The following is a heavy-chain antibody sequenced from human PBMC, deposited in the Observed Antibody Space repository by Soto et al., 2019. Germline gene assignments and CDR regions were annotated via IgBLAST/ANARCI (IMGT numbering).Heavy chain of an antibody. J-gene: IGHJ6*02. D-gene: IGHD3-16*01. CDR3: VMVDNYVTPTPQDV. CDR1: GYIFVNYG. CDR2: ISPYTGNT. Sequence: QVQLVQSGDEVKKPGASVKVSCKASGYIFVNYGIAWVRQAPGQGLEWMGWISPYTGNTHSATKVQGRLTMTTDTSTSTEYMDLGSPTSDDTAVYYCVMVDNYVTPTPQDVWGQGTTVTVSS. V-gene: IGHV1-18*01.